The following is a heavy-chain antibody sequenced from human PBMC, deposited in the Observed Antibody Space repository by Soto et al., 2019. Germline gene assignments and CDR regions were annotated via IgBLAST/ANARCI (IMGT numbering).Heavy chain of an antibody. D-gene: IGHD3-22*01. CDR3: ARDPNYYDSSGYYYYYYGMDV. J-gene: IGHJ6*02. V-gene: IGHV3-33*01. CDR2: IWYDGSNK. CDR1: GFTFSSYG. Sequence: PGGSLRLSCAASGFTFSSYGMHWVRQAPGKGLEWVAVIWYDGSNKYYADSVKGRFTISRDNSKNTLYLQMNSLRAEDTAVYYCARDPNYYDSSGYYYYYYGMDVWGQGTTVTVSS.